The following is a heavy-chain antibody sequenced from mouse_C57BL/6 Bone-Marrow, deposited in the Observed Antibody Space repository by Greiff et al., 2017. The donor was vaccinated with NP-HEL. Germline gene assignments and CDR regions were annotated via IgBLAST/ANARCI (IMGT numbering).Heavy chain of an antibody. CDR1: GYSITSGYY. V-gene: IGHV3-6*01. D-gene: IGHD1-1*01. CDR2: ISYDGSN. J-gene: IGHJ4*01. Sequence: EVQLQQSGPGLVKPSQSLSLTCSVTGYSITSGYYWNWIRQFPGNKLEWMGYISYDGSNNYNPSLKNRISITRDTSKNQFFLKLNSVTTEDTATYYCARDYYAGYYAMDYWGQGTSVTVSS. CDR3: ARDYYAGYYAMDY.